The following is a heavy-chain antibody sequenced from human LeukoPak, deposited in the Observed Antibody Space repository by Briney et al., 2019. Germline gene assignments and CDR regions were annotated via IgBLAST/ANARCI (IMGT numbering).Heavy chain of an antibody. CDR2: IIPIFDTA. J-gene: IGHJ6*03. CDR3: ARAPLPPGGFYYHYYMHV. CDR1: GGTFSNFG. V-gene: IGHV1-69*05. Sequence: GASVKVSCKAPGGTFSNFGINWVRQAPGQGLEGMGGIIPIFDTANYAQRFQGRVTITTDDSTSTAYMELSSLRSEDTAVYYCARAPLPPGGFYYHYYMHVWGKGTTVRVSS. D-gene: IGHD2-15*01.